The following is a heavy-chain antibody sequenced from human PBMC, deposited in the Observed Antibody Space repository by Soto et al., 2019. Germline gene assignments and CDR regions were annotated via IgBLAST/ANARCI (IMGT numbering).Heavy chain of an antibody. CDR1: GYSVTSYW. V-gene: IGHV5-51*01. J-gene: IGHJ6*04. D-gene: IGHD2-15*01. CDR3: ARRRYPGRDYYVMDV. Sequence: GAALKISCKGSGYSVTSYWIGRVRQMPGKGLECMGIIYPGDSDTKSSPSSQGQVTISADRSISTAYLQWSSLKASDTAMYYCARRRYPGRDYYVMDVWGKGTTVTVSS. CDR2: IYPGDSDT.